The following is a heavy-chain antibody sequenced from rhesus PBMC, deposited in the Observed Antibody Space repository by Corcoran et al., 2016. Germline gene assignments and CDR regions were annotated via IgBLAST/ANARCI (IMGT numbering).Heavy chain of an antibody. J-gene: IGHJ4*01. CDR3: ARAPRSAAAGTFGY. V-gene: IGHV4-127*01. CDR2: MAVSCCPT. D-gene: IGHD6-31*01. CDR1: GYSISSGYG. Sequence: QVQLQESGPGLVKPSETLSLTCTVSGYSISSGYGWSWSRQPPGKGLEWIGYMAVSCCPTHSTPSLKSRMTISKDTSENQFSLKLSSVTAADTAVYYCARAPRSAAAGTFGYWGQGVLVTVSS.